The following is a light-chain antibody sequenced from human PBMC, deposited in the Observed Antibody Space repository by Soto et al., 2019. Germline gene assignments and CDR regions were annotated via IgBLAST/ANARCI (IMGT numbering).Light chain of an antibody. CDR2: EVT. V-gene: IGLV2-8*01. CDR3: SSFVAGNNYWV. Sequence: QSALTQPASVSGSPGQSITISCTGSSSDVGRYNLVSWFQQHPGKAPKLIIYEVTKRPSGVPDRFSASKSGNTASLTVSGLQAEDEADYYCSSFVAGNNYWVFGGGTQLTVL. CDR1: SSDVGRYNL. J-gene: IGLJ3*02.